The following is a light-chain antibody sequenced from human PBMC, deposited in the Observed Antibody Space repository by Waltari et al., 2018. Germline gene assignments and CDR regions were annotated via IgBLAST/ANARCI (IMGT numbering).Light chain of an antibody. V-gene: IGKV1-39*01. Sequence: DIQMTQSPSSLSASVGDRVTITCRASQSISSYLNWDQQEPGKAPKLLIYAASSLQSGVPSRFSVSGSGTDFTLTISSLQPEDFATYYCQQSYSTPRTFGQGTKLEIK. CDR1: QSISSY. CDR3: QQSYSTPRT. CDR2: AAS. J-gene: IGKJ2*01.